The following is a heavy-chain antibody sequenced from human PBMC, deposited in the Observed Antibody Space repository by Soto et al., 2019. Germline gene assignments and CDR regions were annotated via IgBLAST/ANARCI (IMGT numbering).Heavy chain of an antibody. V-gene: IGHV4-39*01. D-gene: IGHD2-8*01. J-gene: IGHJ5*02. CDR2: IYYSGST. Sequence: ASETLSLTSTVSGGSISSSSYYWGWIRQPPGKGLEWIGSIYYSGSTYYNPSLKSRVTISVDTSKNQFSLKLSSVTAADTAVYYCGLGYCTNGVCYKRESNWFDPWGQGTLVTVSS. CDR1: GGSISSSSYY. CDR3: GLGYCTNGVCYKRESNWFDP.